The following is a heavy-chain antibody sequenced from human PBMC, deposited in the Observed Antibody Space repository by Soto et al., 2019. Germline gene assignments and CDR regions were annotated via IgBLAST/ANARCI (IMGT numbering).Heavy chain of an antibody. V-gene: IGHV4-59*01. J-gene: IGHJ4*02. D-gene: IGHD2-15*01. CDR1: GGSMSSYY. CDR3: ARADPDASVGY. CDR2: ISYSGST. Sequence: SETLSLTCTVSGGSMSSYYWTWLRQSPGRGLEWIGYISYSGSTYYNLSLKSRVTISADTSKNQFSLRMNSMFGADTAVYYCARADPDASVGYWGQGTLVTVSS.